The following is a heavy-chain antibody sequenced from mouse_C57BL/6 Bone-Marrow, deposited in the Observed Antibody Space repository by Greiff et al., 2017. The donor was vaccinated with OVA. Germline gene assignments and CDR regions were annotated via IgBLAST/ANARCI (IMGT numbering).Heavy chain of an antibody. D-gene: IGHD1-1*01. J-gene: IGHJ1*03. V-gene: IGHV5-16*01. CDR2: INYDGSST. Sequence: EVKVEESEGGLVQPGSSMKLSCTASGFTFSDYYMAWVRQVPEKGLEWVANINYDGSSTYYLDSLKSRFIISRDNAKNILYLQMSSLKSEDTATYYCARVITTVVDWYFDVWGTGTTVTVSS. CDR1: GFTFSDYY. CDR3: ARVITTVVDWYFDV.